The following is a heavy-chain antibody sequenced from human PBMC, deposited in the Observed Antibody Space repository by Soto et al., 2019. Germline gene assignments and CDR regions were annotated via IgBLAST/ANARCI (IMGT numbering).Heavy chain of an antibody. J-gene: IGHJ5*02. Sequence: GASVKVSCKASGYTFTGYYIHWVRQAPGQGLEWMGWINPNSGGANFAPKFQGRVSLIRDTSTSTAYMQLRSLISDDTAVYYCARDGRARDCSGATCYFRSPWFDPWGQGTLVTVSS. CDR3: ARDGRARDCSGATCYFRSPWFDP. D-gene: IGHD2-15*01. CDR1: GYTFTGYY. V-gene: IGHV1-2*02. CDR2: INPNSGGA.